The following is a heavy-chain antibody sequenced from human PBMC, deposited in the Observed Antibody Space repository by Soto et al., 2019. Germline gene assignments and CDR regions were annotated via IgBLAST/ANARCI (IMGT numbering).Heavy chain of an antibody. V-gene: IGHV1-18*01. CDR1: GYTFTSYA. Sequence: ASVKVSCKASGYTFTSYAMHWVRQAPGQGLEWMGWISAYNGNTNYAQKLQGRVTMTTDTSTSTAYMELRSLRSDDTAVYYCARYDFWSGYLDYYYGMDVWGQGTTVTVSS. CDR2: ISAYNGNT. CDR3: ARYDFWSGYLDYYYGMDV. J-gene: IGHJ6*02. D-gene: IGHD3-3*01.